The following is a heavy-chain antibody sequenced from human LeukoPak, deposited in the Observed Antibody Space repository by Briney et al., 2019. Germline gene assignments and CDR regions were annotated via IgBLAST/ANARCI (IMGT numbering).Heavy chain of an antibody. D-gene: IGHD3-9*01. CDR3: ARGGYFDWAYFDY. CDR2: ISSSGSTI. J-gene: IGHJ4*02. Sequence: PGGSLRLSCAASGFTFSSYEMNWVRQAPGKGLEWISYISSSGSTIYYADSVKGRFTISRDNAENSLYLQMNSLRAEDTAVYYCARGGYFDWAYFDYWGQGTLVTVSS. CDR1: GFTFSSYE. V-gene: IGHV3-48*03.